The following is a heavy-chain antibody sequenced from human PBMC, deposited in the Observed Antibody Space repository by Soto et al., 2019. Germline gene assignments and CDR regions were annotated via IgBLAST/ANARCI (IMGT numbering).Heavy chain of an antibody. J-gene: IGHJ4*02. CDR2: ISSSGSTI. D-gene: IGHD1-26*01. V-gene: IGHV3-48*03. CDR1: GFTFSSYE. Sequence: EVQLVESGGGLVQPGGSLRLSCAASGFTFSSYEMNWVRQAPGKGLEWVSYISSSGSTIYYADSVKGRFTISRDSAKNSLYLQMNSLRAEDTAVYYCGRLMNGGATDYWGQGTLVTVSS. CDR3: GRLMNGGATDY.